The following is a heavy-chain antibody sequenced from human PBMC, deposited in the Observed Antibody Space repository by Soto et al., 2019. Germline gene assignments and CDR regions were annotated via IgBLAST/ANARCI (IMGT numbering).Heavy chain of an antibody. CDR1: GYTSSGFG. CDR3: VRDQKYLTPNRNWLDS. Sequence: GASVXVSCKASGYTSSGFGIIWVRKAPGQGLEWMGWVSGNNGASNPAPKVQGRIAMTLDTSTGVSYMALRSLRSDDTAIYYCVRDQKYLTPNRNWLDSWGQGTLVTVSS. J-gene: IGHJ5*01. D-gene: IGHD2-2*01. V-gene: IGHV1-18*04. CDR2: VSGNNGAS.